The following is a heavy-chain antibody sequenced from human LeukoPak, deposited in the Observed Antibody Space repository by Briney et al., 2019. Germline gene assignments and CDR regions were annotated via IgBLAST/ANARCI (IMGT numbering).Heavy chain of an antibody. J-gene: IGHJ4*02. D-gene: IGHD6-13*01. V-gene: IGHV3-23*01. CDR2: ISGSGGNT. CDR3: AKRSGWYGPFDY. CDR1: GFTFSNAW. Sequence: GGSLRLSCAASGFTFSNAWMNWVRQAPGKGLEWVSAISGSGGNTYYADSVKGRFTISRDSPKNTLYLQMNSLRAEDTAVYFCAKRSGWYGPFDYWGQGTLVTVSS.